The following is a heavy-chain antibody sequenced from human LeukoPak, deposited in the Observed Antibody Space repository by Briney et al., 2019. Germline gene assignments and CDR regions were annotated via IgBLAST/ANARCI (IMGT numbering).Heavy chain of an antibody. V-gene: IGHV3-74*01. Sequence: GGSLRLSCAASGFTSSSYWMHWVRQAPGKGLVWVSRINTDGSSTSYAESVKGRFTISRDNDKKTLYLQMNSLRAEDTAVYYCALYSSSRGFDYWGQGALVTVSS. CDR1: GFTSSSYW. J-gene: IGHJ4*02. D-gene: IGHD6-13*01. CDR2: INTDGSST. CDR3: ALYSSSRGFDY.